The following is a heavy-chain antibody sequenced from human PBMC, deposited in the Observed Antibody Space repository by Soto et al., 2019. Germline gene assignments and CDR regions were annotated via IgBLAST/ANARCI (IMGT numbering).Heavy chain of an antibody. CDR1: GFTFSSYA. CDR3: AKIGGGYDFWSGYYTHYYYGMDV. V-gene: IGHV3-23*01. Sequence: GGSLRLSCAASGFTFSSYAMSWVRQAPGKGLEWVSAISGSGGSTYYAESVKGRFTISRDNSKNTLYLQMNSLRAEDTAVYYCAKIGGGYDFWSGYYTHYYYGMDVWGQGTTVTVSS. CDR2: ISGSGGST. D-gene: IGHD3-3*01. J-gene: IGHJ6*02.